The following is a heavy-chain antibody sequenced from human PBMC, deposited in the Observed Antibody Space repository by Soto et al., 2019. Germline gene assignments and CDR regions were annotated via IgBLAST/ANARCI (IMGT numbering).Heavy chain of an antibody. D-gene: IGHD2-15*01. J-gene: IGHJ4*02. CDR1: GFSFSEYA. CDR3: GKGDSEVYSNYFGS. CDR2: VSGGETS. Sequence: EVQPLESGGGLEQPGGSLRLSCAASGFSFSEYAMTWVRQAPGKGLEWVSTVSGGETSYYADSVRGRFTVSRDSSRNTLFMQMNSLSAEDSAVYYGGKGDSEVYSNYFGSWGQGTLVTVSS. V-gene: IGHV3-23*01.